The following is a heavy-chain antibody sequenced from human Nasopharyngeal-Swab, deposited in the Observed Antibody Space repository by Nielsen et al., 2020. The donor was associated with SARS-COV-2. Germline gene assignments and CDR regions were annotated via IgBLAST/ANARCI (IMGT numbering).Heavy chain of an antibody. V-gene: IGHV3-23*01. CDR2: ISGSGGST. D-gene: IGHD6-19*01. CDR1: GFTFSSYA. Sequence: GESLKISCAASGFTFSSYAMSWVRQAPGKGLEWVSAISGSGGSTYYADSVKGQFTISRDNSKNTLYLQMNSLRAEDTAVYYCAKLSSSGWYGRDWGQGTLVTVSS. J-gene: IGHJ4*02. CDR3: AKLSSSGWYGRD.